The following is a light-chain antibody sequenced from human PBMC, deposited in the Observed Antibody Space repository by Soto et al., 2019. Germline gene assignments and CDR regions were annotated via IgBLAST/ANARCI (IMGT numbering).Light chain of an antibody. CDR1: SSDVGGYNY. CDR3: SSYTSYSTLDV. CDR2: EVL. Sequence: QSALTQPASVSGSPGQSITISCTGTSSDVGGYNYVSWYQQHPGKATKLMIYEVLYRPSGVSYRFSGSKSGNTASLTISGLQAEAGADYYCSSYTSYSTLDVFGTGTKVTVL. V-gene: IGLV2-14*01. J-gene: IGLJ1*01.